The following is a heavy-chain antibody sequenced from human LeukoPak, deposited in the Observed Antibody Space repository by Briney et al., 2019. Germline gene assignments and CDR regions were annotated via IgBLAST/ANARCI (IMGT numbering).Heavy chain of an antibody. V-gene: IGHV4-4*02. CDR3: ARGYSSGWYVDY. J-gene: IGHJ4*02. Sequence: PSGTLSLTCAVSGGSISSSNWWSWVRQPPGKGLEWIGEIYHSGSTNYNPSLKSRVTMSVDTSKNQFSLKLSSVTAADTAVYYCARGYSSGWYVDYWGQGTLVTVSS. CDR2: IYHSGST. CDR1: GGSISSSNW. D-gene: IGHD6-19*01.